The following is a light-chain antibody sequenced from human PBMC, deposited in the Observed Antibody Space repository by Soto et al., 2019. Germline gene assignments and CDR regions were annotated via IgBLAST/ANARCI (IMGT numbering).Light chain of an antibody. CDR3: SSSTSSYTPV. CDR1: INDVGAYNY. J-gene: IGLJ1*01. V-gene: IGLV2-14*01. Sequence: QSVLTQPASVSGSPGQSITISCTGTINDVGAYNYVSWYQQRPGSAPQLILFDVNNRPSGTSNRFSGSKSGHTAYLTISALQSDDEAIYHCSSSTSSYTPVFGSGTKVTVL. CDR2: DVN.